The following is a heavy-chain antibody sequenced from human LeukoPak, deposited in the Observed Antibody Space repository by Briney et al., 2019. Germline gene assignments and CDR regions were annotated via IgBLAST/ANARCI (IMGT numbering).Heavy chain of an antibody. CDR2: ISSSSSYI. Sequence: GGSLRLSCSASGFTFSSYSMNWVRQAPGKGLEWVSSISSSSSYIYYADSVKGRFTISRDNAKNSLYLQMNSLRAEDTAVYYCAKARSYCGGDCSLYAFDIWGQGTMVTVSS. V-gene: IGHV3-21*01. CDR1: GFTFSSYS. CDR3: AKARSYCGGDCSLYAFDI. D-gene: IGHD2-21*01. J-gene: IGHJ3*02.